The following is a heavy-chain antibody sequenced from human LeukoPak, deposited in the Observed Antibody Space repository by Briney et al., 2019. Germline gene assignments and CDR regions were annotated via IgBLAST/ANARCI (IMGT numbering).Heavy chain of an antibody. CDR2: IKRDGSEK. CDR3: ARTGGSGKYTYNFDY. V-gene: IGHV3-7*05. CDR1: GFTFSSYW. J-gene: IGHJ4*02. D-gene: IGHD3-10*01. Sequence: GGSLRLSCAASGFTFSSYWMSWVRQAPGKGLEWMAHIKRDGSEKNYVDSVKGRFTISRDNAENSLYLHMNSLRAEDTAVYYCARTGGSGKYTYNFDYWGQGILVTVSS.